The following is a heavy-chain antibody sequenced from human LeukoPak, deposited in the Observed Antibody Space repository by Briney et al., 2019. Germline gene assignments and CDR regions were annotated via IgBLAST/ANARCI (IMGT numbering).Heavy chain of an antibody. CDR1: GFTFNRHH. CDR3: AKGTYCGGDCYSLFDY. J-gene: IGHJ4*02. D-gene: IGHD2-21*02. V-gene: IGHV3-48*01. CDR2: ISSGSNAI. Sequence: GGSLRLSCVASGFTFNRHHMNWVRQAPGKGLEWVSYISSGSNAIYYADSVKGRFTMSRDNAKNSLFLQMNSLRAEDTAVYYCAKGTYCGGDCYSLFDYWGQGTLVTVSS.